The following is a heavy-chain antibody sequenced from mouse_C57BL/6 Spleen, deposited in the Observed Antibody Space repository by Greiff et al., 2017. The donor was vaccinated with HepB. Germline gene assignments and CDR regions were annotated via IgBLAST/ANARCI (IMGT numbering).Heavy chain of an antibody. J-gene: IGHJ3*01. CDR2: IDPENGDT. D-gene: IGHD3-2*02. V-gene: IGHV14-4*01. CDR3: VDSSGYGFAY. Sequence: QQSGAELVRPGASVKLSCTASGFNIKDDYMHWVKQRPEQGLEWIGWIDPENGDTEYASKFQGKATITADTSSNTAYLQLSSLTSEDTAVYYCVDSSGYGFAYWGQGTLVTVSA. CDR1: GFNIKDDY.